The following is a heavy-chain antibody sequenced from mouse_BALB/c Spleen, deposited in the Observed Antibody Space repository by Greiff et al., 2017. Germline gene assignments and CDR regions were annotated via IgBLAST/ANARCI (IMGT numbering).Heavy chain of an antibody. V-gene: IGHV5-6-5*01. D-gene: IGHD2-14*01. J-gene: IGHJ2*01. CDR3: ARGDYRYGFDY. CDR1: GFTFSSYA. Sequence: EVHLVESGGGLVKPGGSLKLSCAASGFTFSSYAMSWVRQTPEKRLEWVASISSGGSTYYPDSVKGRFTISRDNARNILYLQMSSLRSEDTAMYYCARGDYRYGFDYWGQGTTLTVSS. CDR2: ISSGGST.